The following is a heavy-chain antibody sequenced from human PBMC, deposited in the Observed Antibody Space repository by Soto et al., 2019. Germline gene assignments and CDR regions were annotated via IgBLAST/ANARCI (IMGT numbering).Heavy chain of an antibody. CDR1: GFSLSNAKMG. J-gene: IGHJ4*02. CDR3: ARTVDTTMVFSRFDY. CDR2: IFSNDEK. V-gene: IGHV2-26*01. D-gene: IGHD5-18*01. Sequence: QVTLKESGPVLVKPTETLTLTYTVSGFSLSNAKMGVSWIRQPPGKALEWLAHIFSNDEKSYTTSLKSRLTISKDTSKSQVVLTMTNIDPVDTATYYCARTVDTTMVFSRFDYWGQGTLVTVSS.